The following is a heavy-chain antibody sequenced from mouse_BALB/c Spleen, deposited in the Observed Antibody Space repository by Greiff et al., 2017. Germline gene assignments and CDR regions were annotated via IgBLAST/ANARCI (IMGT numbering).Heavy chain of an antibody. CDR1: GFNIKDTY. Sequence: GQLQQSGAELVKPGASVKLSCTASGFNIKDTYMHWVKQRPEQGLEWIGRIDPANGNTKYDPKFQGKATITADTSSNTAYLQLSSLTSEDTAVYYCARRDPYAMDYWGQGTSVTVSS. CDR3: ARRDPYAMDY. J-gene: IGHJ4*01. V-gene: IGHV14-3*02. CDR2: IDPANGNT.